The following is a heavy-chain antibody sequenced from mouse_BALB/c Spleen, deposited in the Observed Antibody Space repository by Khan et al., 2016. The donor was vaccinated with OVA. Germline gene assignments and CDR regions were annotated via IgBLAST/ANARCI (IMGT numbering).Heavy chain of an antibody. CDR2: TNPTNGRT. J-gene: IGHJ2*01. D-gene: IGHD1-1*01. CDR1: GYTFTSYW. Sequence: QVQLQQSGAELVKAGASVKMSCKASGYTFTSYWMHWVKQRLGQGLEWFAETNPTNGRTYYNEKFKSKATLTVDKYSSTAYMLLSGPTFEDSAVYYCARIKKIVATYFYDWGQGTTLTVAS. V-gene: IGHV1S81*02. CDR3: ARIKKIVATYFYD.